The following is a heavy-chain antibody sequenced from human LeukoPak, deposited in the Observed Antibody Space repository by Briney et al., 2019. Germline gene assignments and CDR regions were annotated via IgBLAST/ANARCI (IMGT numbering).Heavy chain of an antibody. D-gene: IGHD1-26*01. CDR3: AKRFGESYGHFDY. CDR1: GFTYSSFA. Sequence: PGGSLRLSCAASGFTYSSFAMGWVRQAPGEGLEWVSAVTASGSATDYADFVKGRFTISRDNSKNTLYLQMNSLRAEDTAVYYCAKRFGESYGHFDYWGQGTLVTVSS. J-gene: IGHJ4*02. V-gene: IGHV3-23*01. CDR2: VTASGSAT.